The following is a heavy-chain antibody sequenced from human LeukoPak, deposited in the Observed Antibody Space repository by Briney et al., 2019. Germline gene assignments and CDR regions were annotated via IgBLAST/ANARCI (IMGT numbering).Heavy chain of an antibody. CDR1: GFTFSNYW. CDR2: LNGDGTNI. Sequence: PGGSLRLSCVASGFTFSNYWMQWVRQVPGKGLVWVSRLNGDGTNIIYADSVKGRFTISRDNAENTLYLQMNSPRAEDTALYYCARSQSGVFDVWGQGTMVTVSS. D-gene: IGHD2-8*01. J-gene: IGHJ3*01. CDR3: ARSQSGVFDV. V-gene: IGHV3-74*01.